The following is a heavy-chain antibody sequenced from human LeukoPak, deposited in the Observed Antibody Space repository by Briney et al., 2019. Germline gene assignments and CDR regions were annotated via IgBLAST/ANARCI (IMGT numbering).Heavy chain of an antibody. CDR1: GYSFTSYW. D-gene: IGHD5-12*01. J-gene: IGHJ4*02. CDR3: AQRGYSGYFSDH. CDR2: IYPGDSDT. Sequence: GESLKISCKSSGYSFTSYWVVWARQMPGKGLEWMGTIYPGDSDTRYSPSFQGQVTISVDKSISTAYLQWSSLKASDTAMYYCAQRGYSGYFSDHWGQGTLVTVSS. V-gene: IGHV5-51*01.